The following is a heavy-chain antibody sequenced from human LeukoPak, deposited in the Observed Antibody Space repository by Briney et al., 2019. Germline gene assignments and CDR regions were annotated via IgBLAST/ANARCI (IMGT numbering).Heavy chain of an antibody. CDR3: ARKLMVRGVITPYYYYMDV. CDR1: GFTFSSYG. Sequence: GGSLRLSCAASGFTFSSYGMHWVRQAPGKGLEWVAVIWYDGSNKYYADSVKGRFTISRDNSKNTLYLQMNSLRAEDTAVYYCARKLMVRGVITPYYYYMDVWGKGTTVTVSS. V-gene: IGHV3-33*01. D-gene: IGHD3-10*01. J-gene: IGHJ6*03. CDR2: IWYDGSNK.